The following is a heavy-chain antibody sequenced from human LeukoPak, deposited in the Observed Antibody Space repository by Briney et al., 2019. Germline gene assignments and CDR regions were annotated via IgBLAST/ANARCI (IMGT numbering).Heavy chain of an antibody. V-gene: IGHV4-38-2*01. Sequence: SETLSLTRAVSGYSISSGYYWGWIRQPPGKGLEWIGSIYHSGSTYYNPSLKSRVTISVDTSKNQFSLKLSSVTAADTAVYYCARVGSCSGGSCYALNWFDPWGQGTLVTVSS. CDR1: GYSISSGYY. CDR3: ARVGSCSGGSCYALNWFDP. CDR2: IYHSGST. J-gene: IGHJ5*02. D-gene: IGHD2-15*01.